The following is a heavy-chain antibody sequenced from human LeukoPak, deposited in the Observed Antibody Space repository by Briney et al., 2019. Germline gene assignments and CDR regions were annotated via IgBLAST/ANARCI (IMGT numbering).Heavy chain of an antibody. J-gene: IGHJ4*02. Sequence: GGSLRLSCAASGFRFSDYWMTWVRQAPGKGLEWVSSISISSSYIYYADSVKGRFTISRDNAKDSLYLQMNSLRAEDTAVYYCARGRYDVLAGYQPPYFDYWGQGTLVTVSS. CDR1: GFRFSDYW. V-gene: IGHV3-21*01. D-gene: IGHD3-9*01. CDR3: ARGRYDVLAGYQPPYFDY. CDR2: ISISSSYI.